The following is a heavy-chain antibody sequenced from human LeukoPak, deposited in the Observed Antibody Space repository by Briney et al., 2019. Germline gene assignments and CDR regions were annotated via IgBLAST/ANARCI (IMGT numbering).Heavy chain of an antibody. CDR3: ARDGVAAGIYFDY. CDR1: GFTFSSHW. CDR2: INQDGSEK. D-gene: IGHD6-13*01. V-gene: IGHV3-7*01. J-gene: IGHJ4*02. Sequence: GGSLRLSCAVSGFTFSSHWMSWVRQAPGKGLEWVANINQDGSEKHYVDSVKGRFTISRDNAKNSLYLQMNSLRVEDTAVYYCARDGVAAGIYFDYRGQGTLVTVSS.